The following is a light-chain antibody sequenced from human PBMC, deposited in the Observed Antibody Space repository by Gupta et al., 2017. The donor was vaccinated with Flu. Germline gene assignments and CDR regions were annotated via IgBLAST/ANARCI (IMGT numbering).Light chain of an antibody. J-gene: IGLJ3*02. CDR1: SSDVGGFNY. Sequence: QSALTHPPSVSGSPGQSVTISCTGTSSDVGGFNYVSWYLRHPGSAPKLLLHDVNERPSGVPARFSGSKSDNTASLTISGLQAEDEGDYYCSSYAGTDTWVFGGGTKLTVL. CDR3: SSYAGTDTWV. CDR2: DVN. V-gene: IGLV2-11*01.